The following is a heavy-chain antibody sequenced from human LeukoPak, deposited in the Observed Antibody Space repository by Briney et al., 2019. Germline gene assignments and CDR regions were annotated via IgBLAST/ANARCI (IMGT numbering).Heavy chain of an antibody. D-gene: IGHD2-2*03. Sequence: LSLTCTVSGGSISSYYWSWVRQAPGKGLEWVGFIRSKAYGGTTEYAASVEGRFTISRDDSKSIAYLQMNSLKTEDTAVYYCTRDPGYCSSTSCHNWFDPWGQGTLVTVSS. CDR2: IRSKAYGGTT. V-gene: IGHV3-49*04. J-gene: IGHJ5*02. CDR1: GGSISSYY. CDR3: TRDPGYCSSTSCHNWFDP.